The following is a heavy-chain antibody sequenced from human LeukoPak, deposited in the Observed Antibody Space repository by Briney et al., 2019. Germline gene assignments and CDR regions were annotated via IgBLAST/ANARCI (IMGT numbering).Heavy chain of an antibody. CDR1: GFTLSSYA. D-gene: IGHD2-15*01. Sequence: PGGSLRLSCAASGFTLSSYAMSWVRQAPGKGLEWVSATSSSDAGTYYAESVRGRFTISRDNSLRAEDAAVYYCAKAPATSCSGVYCYPFDHWGQGTLVTVSS. J-gene: IGHJ4*02. CDR3: AKAPATSCSGVYCYPFDH. CDR2: TSSSDAGT. V-gene: IGHV3-23*01.